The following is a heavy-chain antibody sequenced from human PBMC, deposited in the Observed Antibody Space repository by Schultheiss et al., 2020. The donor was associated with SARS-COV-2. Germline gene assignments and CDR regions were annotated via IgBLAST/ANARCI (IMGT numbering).Heavy chain of an antibody. CDR1: GGSFSGYY. D-gene: IGHD2-15*01. CDR2: INHSGST. V-gene: IGHV4-34*01. J-gene: IGHJ3*02. CDR3: ARRGNIVVVVAANDAFDI. Sequence: SETLSLTCAVYGGSFSGYYWSWIRQPPGKGLEWIGEINHSGSTNYNPSLKSRVTISVDTSKNQFSLKLSSVTAADTAVYYCARRGNIVVVVAANDAFDIWGQGTMVTVSS.